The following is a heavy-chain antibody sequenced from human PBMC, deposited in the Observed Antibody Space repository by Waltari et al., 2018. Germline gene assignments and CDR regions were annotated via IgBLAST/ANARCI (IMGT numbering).Heavy chain of an antibody. CDR3: ARDIVVVPAAIGPHDAFDI. V-gene: IGHV4-38-2*02. J-gene: IGHJ3*02. D-gene: IGHD2-2*01. CDR2: IYHSGST. CDR1: GYSISSGYY. Sequence: QVQLQESGPGLVKPSETLSLTCTVSGYSISSGYYWGWIRQPPGKGLEWIGSIYHSGSTYYNPSLKSRVTISVDTSKNQFSLKLSSVTAADTAVYYCARDIVVVPAAIGPHDAFDIWGQGTMVTVSS.